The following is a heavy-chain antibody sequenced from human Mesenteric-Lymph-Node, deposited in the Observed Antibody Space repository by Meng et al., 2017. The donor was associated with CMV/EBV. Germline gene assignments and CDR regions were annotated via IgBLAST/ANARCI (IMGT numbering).Heavy chain of an antibody. CDR1: GGSISSSSYY. D-gene: IGHD5-18*01. CDR3: ARVYSAYRYDYYYYYGIDV. Sequence: SETLSLTCSVSGGSISSSSYYWGWIRQPPGKGLEWIGSIYYSGTTYYSPSLKSRVTISVDTSKNQFSLKLSSVTAADTAVYYCARVYSAYRYDYYYYYGIDVWGQGTTVTVSS. CDR2: IYYSGTT. V-gene: IGHV4-39*07. J-gene: IGHJ6*02.